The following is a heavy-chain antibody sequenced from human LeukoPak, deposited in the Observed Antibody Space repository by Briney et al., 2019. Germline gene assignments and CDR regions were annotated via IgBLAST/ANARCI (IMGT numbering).Heavy chain of an antibody. CDR3: ARGALRSSRGDY. Sequence: SETLSLTCAVYGGSFSGYYWSWIRQPPGKGLEWIGEINHSGGTNYNPSLKSRVTISVDTSKNQFSLKLSSVTAADTAVYYCARGALRSSRGDYWGQGTLVTVSS. J-gene: IGHJ4*02. CDR2: INHSGGT. D-gene: IGHD6-13*01. V-gene: IGHV4-34*01. CDR1: GGSFSGYY.